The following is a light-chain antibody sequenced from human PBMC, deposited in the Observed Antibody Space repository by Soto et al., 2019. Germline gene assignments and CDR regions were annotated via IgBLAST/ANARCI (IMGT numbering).Light chain of an antibody. CDR2: GAS. V-gene: IGKV3-15*01. CDR1: QSVSSN. J-gene: IGKJ2*01. CDR3: QQYNNWPPT. Sequence: EIVMTQSPATLSVSPGERATLSCRASQSVSSNLAWYQQKPGQAPRLLIFGASTRATGIPARFRGSGSGTKCTLTISSLQSEDFSIFSCQQYNNWPPTFGQGTKLEIE.